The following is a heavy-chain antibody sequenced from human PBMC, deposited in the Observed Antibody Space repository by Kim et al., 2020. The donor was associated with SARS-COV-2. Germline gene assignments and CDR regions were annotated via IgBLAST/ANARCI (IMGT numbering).Heavy chain of an antibody. V-gene: IGHV3-33*01. J-gene: IGHJ3*02. CDR3: AREDFEGDAFDI. CDR1: GFTFSSYG. CDR2: IWYDGSNK. Sequence: GGSLRLSCAASGFTFSSYGMHWVRQAPGKGLEWVAVIWYDGSNKYYADSVKGRFTISRDNSKNTLYLQMNSLRAEDTAVYYCAREDFEGDAFDIWGQGTMVTVSS. D-gene: IGHD3-9*01.